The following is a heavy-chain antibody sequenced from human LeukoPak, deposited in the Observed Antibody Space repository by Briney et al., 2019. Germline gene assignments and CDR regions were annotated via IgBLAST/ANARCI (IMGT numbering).Heavy chain of an antibody. CDR2: IYTTGST. J-gene: IGHJ4*02. D-gene: IGHD3-22*01. V-gene: IGHV4-61*02. Sequence: SQTLSLTCTVSGVYISSGTYYWTWIRQPAGKGLEWIGRIYTTGSTNYNPSLKSRVTMSTDTSKNQFSLKLSSVTAADTAVYYCARVTTGGYYNCWGQGTLVTVSS. CDR3: ARVTTGGYYNC. CDR1: GVYISSGTYY.